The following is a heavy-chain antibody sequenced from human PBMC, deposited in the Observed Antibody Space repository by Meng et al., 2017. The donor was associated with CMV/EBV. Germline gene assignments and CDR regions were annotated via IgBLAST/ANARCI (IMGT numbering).Heavy chain of an antibody. D-gene: IGHD1-7*01. CDR1: GFTFSSYS. Sequence: GESLKISCAASGFTFSSYSMHWVRQAPGKGLEWVSSISSSSSYIYYADSVKGQFTISRDNAKNSLYLQMNSLRAEDTAVYYCARDLDPYNWNYVGVVQGAKDYWGQGTLVTVSS. CDR3: ARDLDPYNWNYVGVVQGAKDY. CDR2: ISSSSSYI. J-gene: IGHJ4*02. V-gene: IGHV3-21*01.